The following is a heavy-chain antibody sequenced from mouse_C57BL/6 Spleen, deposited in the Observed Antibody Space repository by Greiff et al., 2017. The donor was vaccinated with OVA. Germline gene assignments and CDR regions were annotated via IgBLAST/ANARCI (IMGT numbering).Heavy chain of an antibody. CDR3: AIYYDYDGWFAY. D-gene: IGHD2-4*01. CDR1: GFTFSDYG. Sequence: EVKLVESGGGLVQPGGSLKLSCAASGFTFSDYGMAWVRQAPRKGPEWVAFISNLAYSIYYADTVTGRFTISRENAKNTLYLEMSSLRSEDTAMYYCAIYYDYDGWFAYWGQGTLVTVSA. V-gene: IGHV5-15*01. CDR2: ISNLAYSI. J-gene: IGHJ3*01.